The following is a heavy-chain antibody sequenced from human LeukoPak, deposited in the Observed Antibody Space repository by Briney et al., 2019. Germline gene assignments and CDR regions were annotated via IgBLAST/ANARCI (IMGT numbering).Heavy chain of an antibody. CDR3: ARGLKYSSSSGGYFDY. CDR2: IYSGGST. Sequence: GGSLRLSCAASGFTVSSNYMSWVRQAPGKGLEWVSVIYSGGSTYYADSVKGRFTISRDNSKNTLYLQMNSLRAEDTAVYYCARGLKYSSSSGGYFDYWGQGTLVTVSS. CDR1: GFTVSSNY. J-gene: IGHJ4*02. D-gene: IGHD6-6*01. V-gene: IGHV3-66*01.